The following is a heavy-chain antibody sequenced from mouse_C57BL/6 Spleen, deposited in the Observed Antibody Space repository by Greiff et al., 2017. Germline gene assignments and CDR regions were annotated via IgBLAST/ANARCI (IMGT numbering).Heavy chain of an antibody. CDR1: GYTFTRYS. Sequence: QVQLQESGAELAKPGASVKLSCKASGYTFTRYSMHWVKQRSGQGLEWIGYFNPSSGYIKYNQKFKDKATLTADKSSSTAYMQLSSLPSEASAVYYCARSSLDYFDDWGKGTTLTVSS. V-gene: IGHV1-7*01. J-gene: IGHJ2*01. CDR2: FNPSSGYI. CDR3: ARSSLDYFDD.